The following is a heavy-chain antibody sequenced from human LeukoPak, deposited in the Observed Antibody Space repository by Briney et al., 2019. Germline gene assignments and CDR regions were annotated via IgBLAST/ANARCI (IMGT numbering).Heavy chain of an antibody. D-gene: IGHD5-12*01. Sequence: SGTLSLTCAVSGGSISSINWWSWVRQPPGKGLEWIGEIYHSGSTNYNPSLKSRVTISVDRSKNQFSLKLSSLTAADTAVYYCARQNSGYDSDYWGQGTLVTVSS. V-gene: IGHV4-4*02. J-gene: IGHJ4*02. CDR3: ARQNSGYDSDY. CDR2: IYHSGST. CDR1: GGSISSINW.